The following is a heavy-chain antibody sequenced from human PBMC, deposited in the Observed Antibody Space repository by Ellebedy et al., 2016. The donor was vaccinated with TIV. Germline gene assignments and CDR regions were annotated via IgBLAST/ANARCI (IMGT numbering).Heavy chain of an antibody. J-gene: IGHJ1*01. CDR1: GFTFSNYA. V-gene: IGHV3-23*01. D-gene: IGHD1-7*01. CDR3: MFKELSPRLY. Sequence: GESLKISCAASGFTFSNYAMNWVRQAPGKGLEWVSGITSSGDSTYYADSVKGRFTISRDNSKNTLFLQVNSLRAEDTAVYYCMFKELSPRLYWGQGTLVTVSS. CDR2: ITSSGDST.